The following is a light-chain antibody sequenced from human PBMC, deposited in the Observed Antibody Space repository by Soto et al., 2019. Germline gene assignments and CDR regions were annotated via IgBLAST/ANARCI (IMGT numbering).Light chain of an antibody. V-gene: IGLV2-8*01. Sequence: QSVLTQPPSASGSPGQSVTISCTGTSSDVGGYNYVSWYQHHPGKAPKLIIYEVSKRPSGVPDRFSGSKSGNTASLTVSGLQAEEEGDYFCSSYAGSNIHYVFGTGTTVTVL. CDR3: SSYAGSNIHYV. CDR1: SSDVGGYNY. J-gene: IGLJ1*01. CDR2: EVS.